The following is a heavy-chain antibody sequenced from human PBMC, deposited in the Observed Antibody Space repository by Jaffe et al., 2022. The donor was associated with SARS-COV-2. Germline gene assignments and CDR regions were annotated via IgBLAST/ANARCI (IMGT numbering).Heavy chain of an antibody. J-gene: IGHJ4*02. Sequence: QLQLQESGPGLVKPSETLSLTCTVSGGSISSSSYYWGWIRQPPGKGLEWIGSIYYSGSTYYNPSLKSRVTISVDTSKNQFSLKLSSVTAADTAVYYCARLRRPSQYSSGWGSYYFDYWGQGTLVTVSS. CDR2: IYYSGST. CDR3: ARLRRPSQYSSGWGSYYFDY. D-gene: IGHD6-19*01. V-gene: IGHV4-39*01. CDR1: GGSISSSSYY.